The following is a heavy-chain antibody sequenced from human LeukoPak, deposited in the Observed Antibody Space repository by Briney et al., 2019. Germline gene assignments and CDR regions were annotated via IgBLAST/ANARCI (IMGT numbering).Heavy chain of an antibody. CDR3: ASPFWSGFPENYYYYGMDV. V-gene: IGHV3-30-3*01. J-gene: IGHJ6*02. CDR2: ISYDGSNK. CDR1: GFTFSSYA. Sequence: PGRSLRLSCAASGFTFSSYAMPWVRPAPGKGLEWVAVISYDGSNKYYADSVKGRFTISRDNSKNTLYLQMNSLRAEDTAVYYCASPFWSGFPENYYYYGMDVWGQGTTVTVSS. D-gene: IGHD3-3*01.